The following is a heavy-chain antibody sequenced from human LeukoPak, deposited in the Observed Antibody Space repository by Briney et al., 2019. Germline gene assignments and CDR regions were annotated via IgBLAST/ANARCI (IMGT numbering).Heavy chain of an antibody. V-gene: IGHV1-8*02. Sequence: GASVKVSCKASGYTFTSYDINWVRQATGQGLEWMGWMNPHSGKTGYAQNFQGRVTMTRDTSISTAYMELSSLRSEDTAVYYCARGRYSGSYKPLDYWGQGTLVTVSS. J-gene: IGHJ4*02. CDR2: MNPHSGKT. CDR3: ARGRYSGSYKPLDY. D-gene: IGHD1-26*01. CDR1: GYTFTSYD.